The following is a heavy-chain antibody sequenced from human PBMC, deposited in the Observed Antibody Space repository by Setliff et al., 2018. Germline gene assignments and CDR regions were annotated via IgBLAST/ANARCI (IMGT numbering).Heavy chain of an antibody. CDR2: IYPGDSDT. D-gene: IGHD2-21*01. CDR3: ARRGERFFNWFDP. CDR1: GYSFTSYW. J-gene: IGHJ5*01. V-gene: IGHV5-51*01. Sequence: GESLKISCKGSGYSFTSYWIGWVRQMPGKGLEWMGIIYPGDSDTRYSPSFQGQVTMSADKSINTAYLQWSNLKASDTAVYYCARRGERFFNWFDPWGQGMMVTVSS.